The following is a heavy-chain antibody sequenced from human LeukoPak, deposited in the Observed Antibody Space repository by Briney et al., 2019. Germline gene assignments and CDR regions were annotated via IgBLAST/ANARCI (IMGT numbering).Heavy chain of an antibody. J-gene: IGHJ4*02. Sequence: ASVKVSCKASGYTVTRYDINWVRQATGQGLEWMGWMNPNSGNTGYAQKFQGRVAMTRNTSISTAYMELSSLRSEDTAVYYCARGARIAAAGLTLGYWGQGTLVTVSS. CDR2: MNPNSGNT. D-gene: IGHD6-13*01. CDR1: GYTVTRYD. CDR3: ARGARIAAAGLTLGY. V-gene: IGHV1-8*01.